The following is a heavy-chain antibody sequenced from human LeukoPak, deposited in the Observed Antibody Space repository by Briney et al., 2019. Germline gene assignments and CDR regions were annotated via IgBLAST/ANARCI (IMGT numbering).Heavy chain of an antibody. CDR2: ISSSSSYI. CDR3: ARGSSSGWSRGDH. J-gene: IGHJ4*02. V-gene: IGHV3-21*01. Sequence: GGSLRLSCAASGFTFSSYSMNWVRQAPGKGLEWVSSISSSSSYIYYADSVKGRFTISRDNAKNSLYLQMNSLRAEDTAVYYCARGSSSGWSRGDHWGQGTLVTVSS. CDR1: GFTFSSYS. D-gene: IGHD6-19*01.